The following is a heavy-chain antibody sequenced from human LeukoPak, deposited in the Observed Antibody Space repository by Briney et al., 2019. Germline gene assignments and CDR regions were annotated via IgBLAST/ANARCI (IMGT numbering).Heavy chain of an antibody. D-gene: IGHD2-2*01. Sequence: GSSVKVSCKASGGTFSSYAISWVRQAPGQGLEWMGGIIPIFGTANYAQKFQGRVTITTDESTSTAYMELSSLRSEDTAVYYCARYFLPAPNNWFDPRGQGTLVTVSS. CDR2: IIPIFGTA. V-gene: IGHV1-69*05. J-gene: IGHJ5*02. CDR1: GGTFSSYA. CDR3: ARYFLPAPNNWFDP.